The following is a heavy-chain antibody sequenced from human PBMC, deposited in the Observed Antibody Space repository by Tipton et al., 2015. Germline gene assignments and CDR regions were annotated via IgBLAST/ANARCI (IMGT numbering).Heavy chain of an antibody. J-gene: IGHJ4*02. D-gene: IGHD1-26*01. CDR2: IYHSVNT. CDR1: GGSITDIAW. CDR3: ARRSMVGDQGLDS. V-gene: IGHV4-4*02. Sequence: TLSLTCTVSGGSITDIAWWTWVRLPPTKGLQWIGEIYHSVNTNYNPSLQSRVTMSIDPSRVQFSLRLASVTAADTGVYYCARRSMVGDQGLDSWGQGILVTVSS.